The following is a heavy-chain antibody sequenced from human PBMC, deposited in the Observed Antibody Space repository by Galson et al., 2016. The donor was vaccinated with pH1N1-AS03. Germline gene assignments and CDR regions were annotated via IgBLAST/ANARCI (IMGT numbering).Heavy chain of an antibody. J-gene: IGHJ4*02. Sequence: PALVKPTQTLTLTCTFSGFSLNDGGLGVGWIRQPPGKALEWLGMIYWHDDKRYNPSLQNGLTLTQGVSKSEVVLQMTNVDPEDTATYYCAHRFYGSGASFFDFWGQGIVVVVS. V-gene: IGHV2-5*01. CDR1: GFSLNDGGLG. D-gene: IGHD3-10*01. CDR2: IYWHDDK. CDR3: AHRFYGSGASFFDF.